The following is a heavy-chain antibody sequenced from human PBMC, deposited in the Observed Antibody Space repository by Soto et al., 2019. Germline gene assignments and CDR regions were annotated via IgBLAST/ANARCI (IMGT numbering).Heavy chain of an antibody. CDR1: GYTFTSYG. D-gene: IGHD3-10*01. CDR2: ISAYNGNT. Sequence: QVQLVQSGAEVKKPGASVKVSCKASGYTFTSYGIIWVRQAPGQGLEWMGWISAYNGNTNYAQKLQGRVTMTTDTSTSTAYMELRSLRSDDTAVYYCARVLWFGELSHYYYGMDVWGQGTTVTVSS. CDR3: ARVLWFGELSHYYYGMDV. V-gene: IGHV1-18*01. J-gene: IGHJ6*02.